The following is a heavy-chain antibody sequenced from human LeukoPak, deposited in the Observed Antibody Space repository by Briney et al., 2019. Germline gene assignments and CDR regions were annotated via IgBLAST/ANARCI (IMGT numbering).Heavy chain of an antibody. Sequence: PGGSLRLSCAASGFTFSDYYMDWVRQAPGKGLDWIGRSRNRAHSYSTEYAASVKGRFTVSRADSENSLYLQMNSLKTDDTAVYYCVALIRGLGYWGQGTLVTVSS. V-gene: IGHV3-72*01. CDR1: GFTFSDYY. CDR2: SRNRAHSYST. J-gene: IGHJ4*02. CDR3: VALIRGLGY. D-gene: IGHD3-10*01.